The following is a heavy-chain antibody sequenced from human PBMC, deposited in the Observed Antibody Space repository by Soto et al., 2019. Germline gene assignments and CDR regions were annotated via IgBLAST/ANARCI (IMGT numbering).Heavy chain of an antibody. CDR3: ARVTHYDSSGFDY. V-gene: IGHV3-11*01. CDR2: ISSSGSTI. Sequence: GGSLRLSCAASGFTFSDYYMSWIRQAPGKGLEWVSYISSSGSTIYYADSVKGRFTISRGNAKNSLYLQMNSLRAEDTAVYYCARVTHYDSSGFDYWGQGTLVTVSS. J-gene: IGHJ4*02. D-gene: IGHD3-22*01. CDR1: GFTFSDYY.